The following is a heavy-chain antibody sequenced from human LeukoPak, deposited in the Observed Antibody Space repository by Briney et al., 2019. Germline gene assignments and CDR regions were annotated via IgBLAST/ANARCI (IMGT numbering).Heavy chain of an antibody. CDR2: INHSGST. CDR1: GGSISSGGYY. D-gene: IGHD5-18*01. J-gene: IGHJ4*02. CDR3: ARGRRQLWIHYFDY. Sequence: SQTLSLTCTVSGGSISSGGYYWSWIRQPPGKGLEWIGEINHSGSTNYNPSLKSRVTISVDTSKNQFSLKLSSVTAADTAVYYCARGRRQLWIHYFDYWGQGTLVTVSS. V-gene: IGHV4-30-2*01.